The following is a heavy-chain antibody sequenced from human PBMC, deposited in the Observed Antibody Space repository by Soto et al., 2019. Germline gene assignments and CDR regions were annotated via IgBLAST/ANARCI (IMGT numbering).Heavy chain of an antibody. CDR2: IYYSGST. Sequence: QVQLQESGPGLVKPSETLSLTCTVSGGSISSYYWSWIRQPPGKGLEWIGYIYYSGSTNYNPSLIARVPISVDTSMTQFSLTLSSVTAADTAVDCCASLYGLGAVDLWGQGTMVTVSS. CDR1: GGSISSYY. J-gene: IGHJ3*01. CDR3: ASLYGLGAVDL. V-gene: IGHV4-59*01. D-gene: IGHD4-17*01.